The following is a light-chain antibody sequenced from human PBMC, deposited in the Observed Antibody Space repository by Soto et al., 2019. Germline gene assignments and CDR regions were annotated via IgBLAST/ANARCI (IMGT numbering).Light chain of an antibody. Sequence: EIVLTHSPGTLSLSPGERATLSCRASQSLSTNYLAWYQRKPGQAPRLLIYGASSRATDIPHRFSGSGSGTDFTLTITRLEPEDFAVYYCQQYGDSPPTFGKGTKVEIK. CDR1: QSLSTNY. J-gene: IGKJ1*01. V-gene: IGKV3-20*01. CDR2: GAS. CDR3: QQYGDSPPT.